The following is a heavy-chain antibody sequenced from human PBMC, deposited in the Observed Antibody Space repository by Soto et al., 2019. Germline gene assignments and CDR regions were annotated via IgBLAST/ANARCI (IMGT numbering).Heavy chain of an antibody. Sequence: QVQLVESGGGVVQPGRSLRLSCAASGFTFSSFAIHWVRQAPGKGLEWVAVISYDGTNKYYADSVKGRFTISRDNSKNKVYLQMNRLRPEDTAVYYCARAYPQVGSNYCDNWGQGTLVTISS. D-gene: IGHD1-26*01. CDR3: ARAYPQVGSNYCDN. J-gene: IGHJ4*02. CDR2: ISYDGTNK. CDR1: GFTFSSFA. V-gene: IGHV3-30-3*01.